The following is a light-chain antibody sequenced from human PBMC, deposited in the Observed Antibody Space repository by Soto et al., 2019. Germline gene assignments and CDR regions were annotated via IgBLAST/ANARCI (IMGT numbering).Light chain of an antibody. CDR1: QRVSSN. CDR2: GAS. Sequence: EIVMTQSPATLSLSPGERATLSCRASQRVSSNLAWYQHQPGQAPRLLIYGASTRATGIPARFSGSGSGTEFTLTISSLKSEDFAVYYWQQYNNWPPMAFGQGTKVEIK. V-gene: IGKV3-15*01. CDR3: QQYNNWPPMA. J-gene: IGKJ1*01.